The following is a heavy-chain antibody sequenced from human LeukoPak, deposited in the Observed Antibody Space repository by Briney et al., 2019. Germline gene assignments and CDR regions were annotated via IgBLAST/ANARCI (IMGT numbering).Heavy chain of an antibody. D-gene: IGHD5-24*01. J-gene: IGHJ3*02. CDR2: IRYDRNNE. V-gene: IGHV3-30*02. CDR3: AKARGDGYNDAFDM. CDR1: GFTFSNYG. Sequence: GGSLRLXCAASGFTFSNYGMHWVRQAPGKGLEWMALIRYDRNNEYYADSVKGRFTVSGDNSKNTLYLQMNSLRAEDTAVYYCAKARGDGYNDAFDMWGQGTMVTVSS.